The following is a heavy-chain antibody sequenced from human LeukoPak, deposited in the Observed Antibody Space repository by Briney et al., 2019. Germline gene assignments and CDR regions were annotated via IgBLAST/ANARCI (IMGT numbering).Heavy chain of an antibody. CDR1: GINFRSSG. D-gene: IGHD6-13*01. CDR3: AREGGRAAPGRFDY. J-gene: IGHJ4*02. V-gene: IGHV3-30*02. CDR2: IQNDGSDK. Sequence: PGGSLRLSCAASGINFRSSGMHWVRQAPGKGLEWVTFIQNDGSDKSYAASVQGRFTISRDNSKNTVYLHINSLRADDTALYYCAREGGRAAPGRFDYWGQGTLVTVSS.